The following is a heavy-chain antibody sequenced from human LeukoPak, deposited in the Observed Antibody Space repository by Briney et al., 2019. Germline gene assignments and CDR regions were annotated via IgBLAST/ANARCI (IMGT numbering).Heavy chain of an antibody. CDR1: GYTFTSYD. CDR3: ARVTMVRGVIITSYYYYYYMDV. CDR2: MNPNSGNT. J-gene: IGHJ6*03. D-gene: IGHD3-10*01. Sequence: GASVKVSCKASGYTFTSYDINWVRQATGQGLEWMGWMNPNSGNTGYAQKFQGRVTVTRNTSISTAYMELSSLRSEDTAVYYCARVTMVRGVIITSYYYYYYMDVWGKGTTVTISS. V-gene: IGHV1-8*01.